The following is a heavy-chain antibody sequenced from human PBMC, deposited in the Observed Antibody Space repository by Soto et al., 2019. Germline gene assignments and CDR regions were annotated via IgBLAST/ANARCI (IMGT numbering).Heavy chain of an antibody. V-gene: IGHV3-23*01. J-gene: IGHJ2*01. CDR1: KFLFSSYA. CDR3: AKGRPPFDL. Sequence: EVQLLESGGGLVQPGGSLTLSCAASKFLFSSYAMTWVRQAPGKGLEWVSLISGSGGSANYVDSVKGRFTISRDNSNNTLYLQMNSLRVEDTAVYYCAKGRPPFDLWGRGTLVTVSS. CDR2: ISGSGGSA.